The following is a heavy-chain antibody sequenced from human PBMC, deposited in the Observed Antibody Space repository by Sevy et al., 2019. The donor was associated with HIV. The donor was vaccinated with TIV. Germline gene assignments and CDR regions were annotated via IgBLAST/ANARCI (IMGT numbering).Heavy chain of an antibody. J-gene: IGHJ4*02. CDR2: IYYSGST. CDR3: ASASSGWYPFDY. D-gene: IGHD6-19*01. CDR1: GGSISSYY. V-gene: IGHV4-59*12. Sequence: SETLSLTCTVSGGSISSYYWSWIRQPPGKGLEWIGYIYYSGSTNYNPSLKSRVTISVDTSKNQFSLKLSSVTAADTAVYYCASASSGWYPFDYWGQRTLVTVSS.